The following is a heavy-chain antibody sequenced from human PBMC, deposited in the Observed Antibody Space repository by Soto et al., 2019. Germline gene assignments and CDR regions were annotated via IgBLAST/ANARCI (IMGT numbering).Heavy chain of an antibody. CDR3: GRGRSGQLVVFY. D-gene: IGHD3-10*01. V-gene: IGHV1-2*02. CDR1: GYTFTGHY. CDR2: IGPASGDT. J-gene: IGHJ4*02. Sequence: QVQLVQSGAEVKKPGASVKVSCKASGYTFTGHYIHWVRQAPGQGPEWMGEIGPASGDTRYAQKFQGRVTMTRDTSVTTVYMELNNLSPDATAVYYCGRGRSGQLVVFYWGQGTPVTVSS.